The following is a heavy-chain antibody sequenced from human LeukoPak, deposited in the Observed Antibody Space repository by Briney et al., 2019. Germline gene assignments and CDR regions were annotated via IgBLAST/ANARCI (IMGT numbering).Heavy chain of an antibody. V-gene: IGHV4-61*01. CDR2: IYYSGST. CDR3: ARADYDILTGYYNSFDY. CDR1: GGSVSSGSYY. D-gene: IGHD3-9*01. J-gene: IGHJ4*02. Sequence: PSETRTLTCTVSGGSVSSGSYYWSWIRQPPGKGLEWIGYIYYSGSTNYNPSLKSRVTISVDTSKNQFSLKLSSVTAADTAVYYCARADYDILTGYYNSFDYWGQGTLVTVSS.